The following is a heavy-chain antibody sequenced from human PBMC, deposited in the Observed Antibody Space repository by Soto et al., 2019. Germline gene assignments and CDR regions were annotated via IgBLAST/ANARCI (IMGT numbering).Heavy chain of an antibody. V-gene: IGHV4-30-4*01. CDR3: ARRYGDSGFFDS. Sequence: QVQLQESGPGLLRPSQTLSLTCSVSGGSIRNADYYWSWIRQPPGEGLEWIGFIYYSGSTYFNPSPQSRFTMSGGTSTNQFSLRLNSVTAADTAVYYCARRYGDSGFFDSWGQGTLVTVSS. CDR2: IYYSGST. CDR1: GGSIRNADYY. D-gene: IGHD4-17*01. J-gene: IGHJ4*02.